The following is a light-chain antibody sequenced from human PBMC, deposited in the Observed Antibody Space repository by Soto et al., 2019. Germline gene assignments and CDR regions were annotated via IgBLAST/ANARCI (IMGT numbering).Light chain of an antibody. CDR3: CSYAGSYTYV. CDR1: SSDVGGYGY. CDR2: DVS. V-gene: IGLV2-11*01. Sequence: QSVLTQPRSVSGSPGQSVTISCTGTSSDVGGYGYVSWYQQHPGKAPQLMIYDVSERPSGVPDRFSGSKSGNTASLTISGLQAEDEADYYCCSYAGSYTYVFGTGTKVTV. J-gene: IGLJ1*01.